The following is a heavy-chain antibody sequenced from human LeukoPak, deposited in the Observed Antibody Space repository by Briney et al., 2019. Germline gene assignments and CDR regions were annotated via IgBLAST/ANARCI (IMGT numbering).Heavy chain of an antibody. CDR1: GGTFSSYA. CDR2: IIPIFGTA. CDR3: ARDPGDYGDYYYYYMDV. J-gene: IGHJ6*03. Sequence: SVKVSCKASGGTFSSYAISWVRQAPGQGLEWMGGIIPIFGTANYAQKFQGRVTITADESTSTAYMELSSLRSEDTAVYYCARDPGDYGDYYYYYMDVWGKGTTVTVSS. D-gene: IGHD4-17*01. V-gene: IGHV1-69*01.